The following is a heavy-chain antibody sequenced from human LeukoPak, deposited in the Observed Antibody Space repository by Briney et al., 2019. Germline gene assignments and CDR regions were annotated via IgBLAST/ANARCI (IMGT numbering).Heavy chain of an antibody. CDR1: GGSFSGYY. CDR3: ARASRGTFGYMDV. J-gene: IGHJ6*03. CDR2: INHSGST. D-gene: IGHD2-2*01. V-gene: IGHV4-34*01. Sequence: SETLSLACAVYGGSFSGYYWSWIRQPPGKGLEWIGEINHSGSTNYNPSLKSRVTISVDTSKNQFSLKLSSVTAADTAVYYCARASRGTFGYMDVWGKGTTVTVSS.